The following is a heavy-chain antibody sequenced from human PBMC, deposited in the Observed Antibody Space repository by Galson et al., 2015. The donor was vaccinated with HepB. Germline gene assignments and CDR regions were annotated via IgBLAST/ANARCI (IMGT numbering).Heavy chain of an antibody. Sequence: SLRLSCAASGFTFKNYAMSWVRQAPGKGLEWVSAITPSGDNTYSADSMKGRFAISRDNSQNTVFLQMRSLRADDTAIYFCAKVFPEKTDGWYRQALYYFDSWGQGTRVTVSS. V-gene: IGHV3-23*01. CDR2: ITPSGDNT. CDR3: AKVFPEKTDGWYRQALYYFDS. CDR1: GFTFKNYA. J-gene: IGHJ4*02. D-gene: IGHD6-19*01.